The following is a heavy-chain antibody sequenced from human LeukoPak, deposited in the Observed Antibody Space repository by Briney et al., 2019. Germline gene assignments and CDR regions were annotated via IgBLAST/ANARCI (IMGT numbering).Heavy chain of an antibody. D-gene: IGHD3-22*01. Sequence: SETLSLTCSVSGGSISSYYWSWIRQPPGKGLEWIGYIYYSGSTNYNPSLKSRVTISVDTSKNQFSLKLSSVTAADTAVYFCARGPYSYDSSGAFDIWGQGAMVTVSS. CDR2: IYYSGST. V-gene: IGHV4-59*08. CDR3: ARGPYSYDSSGAFDI. CDR1: GGSISSYY. J-gene: IGHJ3*02.